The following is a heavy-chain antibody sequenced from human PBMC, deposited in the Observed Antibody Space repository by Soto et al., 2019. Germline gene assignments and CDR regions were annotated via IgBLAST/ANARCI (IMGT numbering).Heavy chain of an antibody. D-gene: IGHD2-21*02. V-gene: IGHV1-8*01. CDR2: MNPTSGNT. CDR1: GYTFTSYD. Sequence: QVQLVQSGAEVKKPGASVKVSCKASGYTFTSYDINWVRQATGQGLEWMGWMNPTSGNTGYAQKFQGRVTMTRNTSISTADMELSSLRSEDTAVYYCARLKILTRGFDPWGQGTLVTVSS. J-gene: IGHJ5*02. CDR3: ARLKILTRGFDP.